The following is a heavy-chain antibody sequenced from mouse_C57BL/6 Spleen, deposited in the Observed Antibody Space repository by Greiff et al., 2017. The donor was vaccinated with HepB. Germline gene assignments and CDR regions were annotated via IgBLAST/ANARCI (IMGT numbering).Heavy chain of an antibody. J-gene: IGHJ3*01. V-gene: IGHV1-18*01. CDR1: GYTFTDYN. CDR2: INPNNGGT. Sequence: EVQLQQSGPELVKPGASVKIPCKASGYTFTDYNMDWVKQSHGKSLEWIGDINPNNGGTIYNQKFKGKATLTVDKSSSPAYMERRSLTSEDTAVYYCARRGDRDYYGSSFAYWGQGTLVTVSA. CDR3: ARRGDRDYYGSSFAY. D-gene: IGHD1-1*01.